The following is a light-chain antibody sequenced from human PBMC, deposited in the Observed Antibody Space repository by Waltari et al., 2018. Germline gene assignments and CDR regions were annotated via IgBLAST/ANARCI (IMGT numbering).Light chain of an antibody. Sequence: QSALTQPASVSGSLGQSITISCTRSTTNIGTYNLVSWYQHHPGKAPRLVISEGTKRPSGISDRFSGSNSGKTASLTISGLQAEDEAEYYCCLHAGSSVFVFGGGTKLTVL. V-gene: IGLV2-23*03. CDR3: CLHAGSSVFV. J-gene: IGLJ2*01. CDR2: EGT. CDR1: TTNIGTYNL.